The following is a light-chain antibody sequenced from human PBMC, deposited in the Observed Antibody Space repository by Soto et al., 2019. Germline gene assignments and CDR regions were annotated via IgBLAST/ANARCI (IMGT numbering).Light chain of an antibody. J-gene: IGKJ1*01. CDR3: QQYDYSRT. V-gene: IGKV1-39*01. CDR2: DVS. Sequence: DIQMTQSPSSLSASVGDRVTITCRAGQNIFSSLNWNQHKPGKAPKLLMFDVSNLESGVPSRFSGSGSGTEFTLTISSVHSDDFATYYCQQYDYSRTFGQGTKV. CDR1: QNIFSS.